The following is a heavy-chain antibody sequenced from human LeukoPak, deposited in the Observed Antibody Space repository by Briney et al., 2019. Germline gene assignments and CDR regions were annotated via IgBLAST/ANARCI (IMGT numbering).Heavy chain of an antibody. CDR1: GFTFSSYE. CDR3: ARERAWTKYISNWYGGDAFDI. J-gene: IGHJ3*02. Sequence: GGSLRLSCAASGFTFSSYEMNWVRQAQGKGLEWVSCVSSRGSTLSYSASANSPFTISRDNATDSLYLQINSLRAEDTAVYYCARERAWTKYISNWYGGDAFDIWGQGTMVSVSS. CDR2: VSSRGSTL. V-gene: IGHV3-48*03. D-gene: IGHD6-13*01.